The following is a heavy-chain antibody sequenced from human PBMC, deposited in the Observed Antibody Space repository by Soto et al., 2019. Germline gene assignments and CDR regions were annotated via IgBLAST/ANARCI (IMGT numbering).Heavy chain of an antibody. CDR3: ASIYVGKDFWSGYRSDY. J-gene: IGHJ4*02. V-gene: IGHV4-31*03. CDR1: GGSISSGGYY. Sequence: SETLSLTCTVSGGSISSGGYYWSWIRQHPGKGLEWIGYIYYSGSTYYNPSLKSRVTISVDTSKNQFSLKLSSVTAADTAVYYCASIYVGKDFWSGYRSDYWGQGTQVTVSS. CDR2: IYYSGST. D-gene: IGHD3-3*01.